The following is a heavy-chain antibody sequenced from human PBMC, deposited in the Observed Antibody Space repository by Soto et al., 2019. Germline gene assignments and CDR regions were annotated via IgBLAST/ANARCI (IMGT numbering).Heavy chain of an antibody. CDR2: ISGNGGST. J-gene: IGHJ4*02. Sequence: GGSLRLSCAASGFTFSSYAMSWVRQAPGKGLEWVSAISGNGGSTYYADSVKGRFTISRDNSKNTLYLQMSSLRAEDTAVYYCAKDLRASGYDSGNDCWGQGTLVTVSS. CDR3: AKDLRASGYDSGNDC. D-gene: IGHD5-12*01. V-gene: IGHV3-23*01. CDR1: GFTFSSYA.